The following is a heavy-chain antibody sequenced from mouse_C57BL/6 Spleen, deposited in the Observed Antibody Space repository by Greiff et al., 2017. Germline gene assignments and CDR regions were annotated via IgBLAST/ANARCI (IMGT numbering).Heavy chain of an antibody. CDR2: IYPGDGDT. V-gene: IGHV1-82*01. D-gene: IGHD4-1*02. CDR1: GYAFSSSW. J-gene: IGHJ2*01. CDR3: ARRRANWDDFDY. Sequence: VKLQESGPELVKPGASVKISCKASGYAFSSSWMNWVKQRPGKGLEWIGRIYPGDGDTNYNGKFKGKATLTADKSSSTAYMQLSSLTSEDSAVYFCARRRANWDDFDYWGQGTTLTVSS.